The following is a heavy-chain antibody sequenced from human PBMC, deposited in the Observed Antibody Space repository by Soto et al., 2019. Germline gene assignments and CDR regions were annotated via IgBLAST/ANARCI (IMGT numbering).Heavy chain of an antibody. CDR3: ARGVDTAMVTTHYYYGMDV. V-gene: IGHV1-8*01. J-gene: IGHJ6*02. D-gene: IGHD5-18*01. Sequence: QVQLVQSGAEVKKPGASVKVSCKASGYTFTSYDINWVRQATGQGLEWMGWMNPNSGNPGYAQKFQGRVTMTRNTAISTAYMELSSLRSEDTAVYYCARGVDTAMVTTHYYYGMDVWGQGTTVTVSS. CDR2: MNPNSGNP. CDR1: GYTFTSYD.